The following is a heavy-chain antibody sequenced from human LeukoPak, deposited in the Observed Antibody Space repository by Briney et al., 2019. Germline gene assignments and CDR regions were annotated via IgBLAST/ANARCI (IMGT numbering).Heavy chain of an antibody. CDR1: GGSISSSSYY. J-gene: IGHJ5*02. D-gene: IGHD2-2*01. Sequence: SETLSLTCTVSGGSISSSSYYWGWIRQPPGKGLEWIGIIYYSGSTYYNPSLKSRVTISVDTSKNQFSLKLSSVTAADTAVYYCARQGVGSTSPNNWFDPWGQGTLVTVSS. CDR3: ARQGVGSTSPNNWFDP. CDR2: IYYSGST. V-gene: IGHV4-39*01.